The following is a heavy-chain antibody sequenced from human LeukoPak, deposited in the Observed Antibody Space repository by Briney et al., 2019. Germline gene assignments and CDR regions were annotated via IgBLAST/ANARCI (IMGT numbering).Heavy chain of an antibody. Sequence: ASVKVSCKASGYTFTSYYIHWVRQAPGQGLEWMGIINPSGGTTSQAQKFQGRVTMTRDTSTSTVYMELSSLRSEDTAVYYCASLATIGSDSFDIWGQGTMVTVSS. CDR2: INPSGGTT. J-gene: IGHJ3*02. V-gene: IGHV1-46*01. CDR3: ASLATIGSDSFDI. CDR1: GYTFTSYY. D-gene: IGHD2-2*03.